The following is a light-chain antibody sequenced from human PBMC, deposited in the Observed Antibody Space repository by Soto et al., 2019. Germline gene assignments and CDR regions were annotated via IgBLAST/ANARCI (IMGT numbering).Light chain of an antibody. V-gene: IGLV2-8*01. CDR1: KNDIGVYDF. J-gene: IGLJ2*01. Sequence: QSVLTQPPSASGSPGESLIISCTGTKNDIGVYDFVSWYQHHPGKAPRLIIYEVVQRPSGVPDRFSGSKSGNTASLTVSGLQAEDEADYYCSSYAGTTHLRVFGGGTQLTVL. CDR2: EVV. CDR3: SSYAGTTHLRV.